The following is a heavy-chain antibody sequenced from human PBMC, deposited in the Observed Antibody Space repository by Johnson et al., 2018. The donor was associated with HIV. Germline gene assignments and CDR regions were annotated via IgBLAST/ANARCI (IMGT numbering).Heavy chain of an antibody. CDR1: GFTFSDYY. V-gene: IGHV3-11*04. Sequence: QVQLVESGGSLVKPVGSLRLSCAASGFTFSDYYMSWIRQAPGKGLEWVSSISGIGSTIYYADSVKGRFPISRYNGKNSLYLQMNSPRADDTAVYYCARDRITSLWLAPLDAFDIWGQGTMVTVSS. J-gene: IGHJ3*02. CDR3: ARDRITSLWLAPLDAFDI. D-gene: IGHD6-19*01. CDR2: ISGIGSTI.